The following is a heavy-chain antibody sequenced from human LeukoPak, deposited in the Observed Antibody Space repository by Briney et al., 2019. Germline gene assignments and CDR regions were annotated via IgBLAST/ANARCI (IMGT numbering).Heavy chain of an antibody. Sequence: GGSLRLSCAASGFTFSNYAMNWVRQAPGKGLEWVSTISGGGGNTSYADSVKGRFTISRDNSKNTLYLQMNSLRAEDTAVYYCAKSLGIAVAGAGLDYWGQGTLVTVSS. CDR1: GFTFSNYA. V-gene: IGHV3-23*01. CDR3: AKSLGIAVAGAGLDY. D-gene: IGHD6-19*01. J-gene: IGHJ4*02. CDR2: ISGGGGNT.